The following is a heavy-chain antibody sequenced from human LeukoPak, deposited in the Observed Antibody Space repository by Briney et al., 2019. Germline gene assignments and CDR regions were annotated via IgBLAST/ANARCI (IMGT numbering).Heavy chain of an antibody. D-gene: IGHD3-10*01. CDR3: ARHNMVRGVPYYGMDV. V-gene: IGHV4-59*01. CDR2: IYYSGST. Sequence: PSETLSLTCTVSGGSISSYYWSWIRQPPGKGLEWIAYIYYSGSTNYNPSLKSRVTISVDTSKNQFSLKLSSVTAADTAVYYCARHNMVRGVPYYGMDVWGQGTTVTVSS. J-gene: IGHJ6*02. CDR1: GGSISSYY.